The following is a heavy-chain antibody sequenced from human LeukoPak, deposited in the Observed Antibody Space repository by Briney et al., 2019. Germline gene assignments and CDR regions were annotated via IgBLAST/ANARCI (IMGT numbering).Heavy chain of an antibody. D-gene: IGHD5-12*01. CDR1: GFTFSNYW. V-gene: IGHV3-7*01. Sequence: GGSLRLSCAASGFTFSNYWMGWVRQAPGKGLEWVANIKQDGSEIYYVDSVKGRFTISRDTAKDSLYLQMNSLRAEDTAVYYCARDRGYSGYDLYDYWGQGTLVTVSS. CDR2: IKQDGSEI. J-gene: IGHJ4*02. CDR3: ARDRGYSGYDLYDY.